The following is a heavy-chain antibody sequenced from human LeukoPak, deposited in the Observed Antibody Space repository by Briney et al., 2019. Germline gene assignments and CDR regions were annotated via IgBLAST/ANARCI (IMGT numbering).Heavy chain of an antibody. CDR2: ISGSGGST. V-gene: IGHV3-23*01. CDR1: GFTFSSYA. Sequence: PGGSLRLSCAASGFTFSSYAMSWVRQAPGKGLEWVSTISGSGGSTYYADSVKGRFTISRDNSKNTLYLQMNSLRAEDTAVYYCTRRRYDFWSGADFDYWGQGTLVTVSS. J-gene: IGHJ4*02. CDR3: TRRRYDFWSGADFDY. D-gene: IGHD3-3*01.